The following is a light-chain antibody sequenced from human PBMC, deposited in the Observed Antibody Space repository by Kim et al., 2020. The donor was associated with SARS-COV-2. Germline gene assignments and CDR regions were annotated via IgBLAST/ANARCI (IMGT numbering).Light chain of an antibody. Sequence: ASVGDRVTITCRASQGISNDLAWYQQRPGKVPELLISAASTLQSGVPSRFSGSGFWTDFTLTISSLQPEDVATYYCQKYNSVPFTFGPGTKVDIK. CDR2: AAS. J-gene: IGKJ3*01. V-gene: IGKV1-27*01. CDR1: QGISND. CDR3: QKYNSVPFT.